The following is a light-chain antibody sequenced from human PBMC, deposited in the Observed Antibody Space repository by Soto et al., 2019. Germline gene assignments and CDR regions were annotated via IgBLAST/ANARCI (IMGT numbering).Light chain of an antibody. CDR2: GAS. V-gene: IGKV3-20*01. J-gene: IGKJ3*01. Sequence: EIVLTQSPGTLSLSPGERATLSCRASQSVSRSYLAWYQQKPGQAPRLLIYGASSRATGIPDRFTGSGSGTDFTLTITSLEPEDCAVYYCQQYGSAPETFGPGTKVDIK. CDR3: QQYGSAPET. CDR1: QSVSRSY.